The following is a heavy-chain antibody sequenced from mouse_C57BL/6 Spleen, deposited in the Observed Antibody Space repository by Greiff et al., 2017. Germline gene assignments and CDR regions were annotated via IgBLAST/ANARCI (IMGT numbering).Heavy chain of an antibody. CDR3: ARSGATVVATDY. V-gene: IGHV1-52*01. Sequence: VQLQQPGAELVRPGSSVKLSCKASGYTFTSYWMHWVKQRPIQGLEWIGNIDPSDSETHYNQKFKDKATLTVDKSSSTAYMQRSSLTSEDSAVYYCARSGATVVATDYWGQGTTLTVSS. D-gene: IGHD1-1*01. J-gene: IGHJ2*01. CDR1: GYTFTSYW. CDR2: IDPSDSET.